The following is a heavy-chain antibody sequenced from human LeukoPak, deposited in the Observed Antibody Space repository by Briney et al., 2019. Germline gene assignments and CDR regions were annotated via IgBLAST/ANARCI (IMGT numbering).Heavy chain of an antibody. D-gene: IGHD5-24*01. CDR2: IYYSGST. CDR1: GGSISSGGYY. V-gene: IGHV4-31*03. Sequence: SETLSLTCTVSGGSISSGGYYWSWISQHPGKGLEWIGYIYYSGSTYYNPSLKSRVTISVDTSKNQFSLKLSSVTAADTAVYYCARAPQVEMATIGSFDYWGQGTLVTVSS. CDR3: ARAPQVEMATIGSFDY. J-gene: IGHJ4*02.